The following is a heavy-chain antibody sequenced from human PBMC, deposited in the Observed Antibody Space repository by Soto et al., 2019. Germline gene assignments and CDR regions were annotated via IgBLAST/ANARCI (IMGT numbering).Heavy chain of an antibody. Sequence: EVQLVESGGGLVQPGGSLRLSCAASGFTFSSYSMNWVRQAPGEGLEWVSYISSSSSTIYYADSVKGRFTISRDNAKNSLYLQMNSLRAEDTAVYYCASYRDILTGYYPFDYWGQGTLVTVSS. CDR2: ISSSSSTI. V-gene: IGHV3-48*01. J-gene: IGHJ4*02. CDR3: ASYRDILTGYYPFDY. D-gene: IGHD3-9*01. CDR1: GFTFSSYS.